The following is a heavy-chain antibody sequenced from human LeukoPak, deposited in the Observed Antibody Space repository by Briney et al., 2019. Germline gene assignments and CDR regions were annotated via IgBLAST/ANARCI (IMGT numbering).Heavy chain of an antibody. J-gene: IGHJ4*02. CDR2: INHSGST. CDR3: ARGGFYCGGDCYVDY. CDR1: GGSFSPYY. Sequence: SETLSLTCAVYGGSFSPYYWSWIRQPPGKGLEWIGEINHSGSTNYNPSLKSRATISVDTSKNQFALRLSSVTAADTAVYYCARGGFYCGGDCYVDYWGQGTLVTVSS. V-gene: IGHV4-34*01. D-gene: IGHD2-21*02.